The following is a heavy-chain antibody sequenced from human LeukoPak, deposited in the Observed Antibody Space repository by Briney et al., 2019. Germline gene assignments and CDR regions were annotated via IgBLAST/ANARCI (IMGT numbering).Heavy chain of an antibody. Sequence: GGSLRLSCAVSGFTVRSNYMTWVRQAPGKGLEWASVIYSGGSTYYADSVKGRFTISRDNSKNTVYLQVNSLRGEDTAVYYCARVGYSSSTDFDYWGQGTLVIVSS. CDR3: ARVGYSSSTDFDY. V-gene: IGHV3-53*01. D-gene: IGHD5-18*01. CDR1: GFTVRSNY. CDR2: IYSGGST. J-gene: IGHJ4*02.